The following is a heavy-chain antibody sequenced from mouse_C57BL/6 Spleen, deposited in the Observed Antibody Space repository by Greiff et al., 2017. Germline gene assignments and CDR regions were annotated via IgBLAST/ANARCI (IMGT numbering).Heavy chain of an antibody. D-gene: IGHD1-1*01. Sequence: VQLQQPGPGLVQPAPSVTLSCTASGYSFTSYWMHWVKQRPGQGLEWIGNINPSNGGTNYNEKFKSKDTLTVDKSSSKAYMQLSSLTTENSAVHYCGRKVGEEAMDYWGQGTSVTVSS. V-gene: IGHV1-53*01. CDR2: INPSNGGT. J-gene: IGHJ4*01. CDR1: GYSFTSYW. CDR3: GRKVGEEAMDY.